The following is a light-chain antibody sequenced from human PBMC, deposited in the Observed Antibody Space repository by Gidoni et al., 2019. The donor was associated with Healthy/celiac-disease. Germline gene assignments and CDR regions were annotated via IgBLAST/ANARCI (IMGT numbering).Light chain of an antibody. J-gene: IGLJ2*01. CDR1: KLGDKY. CDR2: EDA. CDR3: QAWDSSTHVV. Sequence: SYELTQPPSVSVSPGQTASITCSGDKLGDKYACWYQQKPGQSPVLVIYEDAKRASGIPERFSGPNSGNTATLTISGTQAMDEADYYCQAWDSSTHVVFGGGTKLTVL. V-gene: IGLV3-1*01.